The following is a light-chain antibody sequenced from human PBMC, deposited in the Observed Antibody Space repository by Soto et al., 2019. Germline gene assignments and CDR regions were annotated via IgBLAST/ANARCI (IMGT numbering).Light chain of an antibody. J-gene: IGKJ2*01. Sequence: DIQMTQSPSTLSASVGDRVTITCRASQSISSWLAWYQQKPGKAPKLLIYKASSLESGGPSRFSGSGSGTEFTLTISSLQPDDFATYYGQQYNSYPTFGHGTKLEIK. CDR2: KAS. V-gene: IGKV1-5*03. CDR1: QSISSW. CDR3: QQYNSYPT.